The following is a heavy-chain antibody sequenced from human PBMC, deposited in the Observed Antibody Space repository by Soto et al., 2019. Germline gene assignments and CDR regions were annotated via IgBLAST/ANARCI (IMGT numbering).Heavy chain of an antibody. CDR2: IHDDGSIT. J-gene: IGHJ4*02. Sequence: EVQLVESGGGLVQPGGSLRLSCAASGFTFSSYWMHWVRQAPGKGLVWVARIHDDGSITNYADSVKGRFTISRDNAKNTLYLQLNSLRAEDTAVYYCGRVPAAAAGIGIDQWRQGILVTVSS. CDR1: GFTFSSYW. V-gene: IGHV3-74*01. CDR3: GRVPAAAAGIGIDQ. D-gene: IGHD6-13*01.